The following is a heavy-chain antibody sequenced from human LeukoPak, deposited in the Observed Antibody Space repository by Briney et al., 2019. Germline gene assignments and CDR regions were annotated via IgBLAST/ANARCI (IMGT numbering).Heavy chain of an antibody. CDR2: INWNGGST. D-gene: IGHD1-26*01. Sequence: GGSLRLPCAASGFTFDDYGMSCVRHTPGKGLEWGSGINWNGGSTGYADSVKGRFTISRDSAKNSLYLQMNSLRVEDTALYYCARDGRGGGSYYSDYWGQGTLVTISS. J-gene: IGHJ4*02. V-gene: IGHV3-20*04. CDR3: ARDGRGGGSYYSDY. CDR1: GFTFDDYG.